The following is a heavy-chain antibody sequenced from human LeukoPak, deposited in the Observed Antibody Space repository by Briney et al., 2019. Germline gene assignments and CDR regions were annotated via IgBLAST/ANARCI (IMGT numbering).Heavy chain of an antibody. V-gene: IGHV1-18*01. CDR1: GYVFSSFG. J-gene: IGHJ4*02. CDR2: SGAYIGNT. D-gene: IGHD1-26*01. CDR3: ARGVRGSQKLDY. Sequence: GASVKISCKASGYVFSSFGVCVVRQAPGQGLEWMGWSGAYIGNTNYAQKFQGRLTMTTDASMSIAYMELRSLRSDDTAVYYCARGVRGSQKLDYWGQGTLVTVSS.